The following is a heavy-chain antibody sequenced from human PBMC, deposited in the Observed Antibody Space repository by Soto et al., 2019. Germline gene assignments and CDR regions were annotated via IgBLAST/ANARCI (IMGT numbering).Heavy chain of an antibody. CDR2: IDYNEINQ. Sequence: QEQLVESGGGVVQPGRSLRLSCVAFGFTFSNYGMHWVRQAPGKGLELVAGIDYNEINQYYIDPVKGWFTISRHQAKHTLYLQMNRLRADDTAVYYCARNFCPVTTCYDLWGQGVLVTVSS. D-gene: IGHD2-2*01. J-gene: IGHJ4*02. V-gene: IGHV3-33*01. CDR1: GFTFSNYG. CDR3: ARNFCPVTTCYDL.